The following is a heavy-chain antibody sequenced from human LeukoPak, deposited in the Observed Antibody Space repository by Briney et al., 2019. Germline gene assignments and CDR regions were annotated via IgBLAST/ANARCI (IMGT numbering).Heavy chain of an antibody. Sequence: GGSLRLSCAASGFTFSNYNINWVRQAPGKGLEWVSYISSSSSTIYYADSVKGRFTISRDNAENSLYLQMNSLRAEDTAVYYCARGSTGDYLDYWGQGTLVTVSS. CDR1: GFTFSNYN. CDR2: ISSSSSTI. J-gene: IGHJ4*02. V-gene: IGHV3-48*01. D-gene: IGHD1-14*01. CDR3: ARGSTGDYLDY.